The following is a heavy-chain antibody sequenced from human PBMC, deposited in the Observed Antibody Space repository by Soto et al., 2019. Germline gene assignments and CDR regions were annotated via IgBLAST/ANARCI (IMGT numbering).Heavy chain of an antibody. V-gene: IGHV3-48*01. CDR3: ARVINYYYYMDV. D-gene: IGHD3-22*01. CDR1: GFTFSSYS. J-gene: IGHJ6*03. Sequence: EVQLVESGGGLVQPGSLRLSCAASGFTFSSYSMNWVRQAPGKGLEWVSYISSSSSTIYYADSVKGRFTISRDNAKNSLYLQMNSLRAEDTAVYYCARVINYYYYMDVWGKGTTVTVSS. CDR2: ISSSSSTI.